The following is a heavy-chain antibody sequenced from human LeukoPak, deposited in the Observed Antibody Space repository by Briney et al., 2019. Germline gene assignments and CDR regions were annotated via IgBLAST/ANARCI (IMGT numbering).Heavy chain of an antibody. J-gene: IGHJ4*02. CDR3: ASRKKGMATAGFDY. CDR1: GYSFTSYW. V-gene: IGHV5-51*01. D-gene: IGHD5-24*01. CDR2: IYPGDSDT. Sequence: GESLKISCKGSGYSFTSYWIGWVRQMPGKGLEWMGIIYPGDSDTRYSPSFQGQVIISAEKSISTAYLQWSSLKASDTALYYCASRKKGMATAGFDYWGQGTLATVSS.